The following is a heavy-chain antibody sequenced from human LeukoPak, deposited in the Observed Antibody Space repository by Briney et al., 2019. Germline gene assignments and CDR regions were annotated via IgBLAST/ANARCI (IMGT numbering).Heavy chain of an antibody. D-gene: IGHD1-26*01. CDR2: IGGSGSFI. Sequence: PGGSLRLSCAASGFTFSDYYMSWIRQAPGKGLEWVSHIGGSGSFIYYADSVKGRFTISRDNAKNSVSLQMNSLRAEDTAVYYCARFLATWDRYYMDVWGKGTTVSVSS. V-gene: IGHV3-11*04. CDR1: GFTFSDYY. CDR3: ARFLATWDRYYMDV. J-gene: IGHJ6*03.